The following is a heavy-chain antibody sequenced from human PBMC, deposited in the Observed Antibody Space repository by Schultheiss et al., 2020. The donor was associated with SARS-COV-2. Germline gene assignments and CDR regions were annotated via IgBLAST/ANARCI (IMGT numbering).Heavy chain of an antibody. CDR1: GGSISSYY. CDR2: INHSGST. CDR3: ARGDNWNYDGYYYYMDV. V-gene: IGHV4-34*01. Sequence: SETLSLTCTVSGGSISSYYWSWIRQPPGKGLEWIGEINHSGSTNYNPSLKSRVTISVDTSKSQFSLKLSSVTAADTAVYYCARGDNWNYDGYYYYMDVWGKGTTVTVSS. D-gene: IGHD1-7*01. J-gene: IGHJ6*03.